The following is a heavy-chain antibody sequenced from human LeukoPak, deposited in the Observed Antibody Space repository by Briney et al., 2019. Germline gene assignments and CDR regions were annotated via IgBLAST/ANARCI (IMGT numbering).Heavy chain of an antibody. Sequence: SVKVSCKASGGTFSSYAITWVRQAPGQGLEWMGGIIPIIGTANYAQKFQGRVTITADKSTTTAYMELSSLKSEDTAVYYCARGLTTVVGNWFDPWGQGTLVTVSS. CDR3: ARGLTTVVGNWFDP. V-gene: IGHV1-69*06. J-gene: IGHJ5*02. CDR2: IIPIIGTA. CDR1: GGTFSSYA. D-gene: IGHD4-23*01.